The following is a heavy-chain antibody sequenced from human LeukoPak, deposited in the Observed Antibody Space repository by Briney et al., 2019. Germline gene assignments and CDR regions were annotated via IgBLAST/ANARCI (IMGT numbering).Heavy chain of an antibody. Sequence: AGGSLRLSWAASGFTFSTNPMGWVRQAQGRGRGWVSAISPDNTYYADSVKGRLTISRDDSKNTVYLQMNSPRAEDTARYYCVKEHVDRAFTRSFEIWGQGTVVTVSS. J-gene: IGHJ3*02. CDR2: ISPDNT. CDR1: GFTFSTNP. D-gene: IGHD3-10*01. CDR3: VKEHVDRAFTRSFEI. V-gene: IGHV3-23*01.